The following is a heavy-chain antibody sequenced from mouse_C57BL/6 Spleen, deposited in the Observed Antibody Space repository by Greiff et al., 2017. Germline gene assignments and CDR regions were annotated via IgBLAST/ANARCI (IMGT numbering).Heavy chain of an antibody. Sequence: QVQLQQPGAELVKPGASVKMSCKASGYTFTSYWITWVKQRPGQGLEWIGDIYPGSGSTNYNEKFKSKATLTLDTSSSTAYMQLSSLTSEDSAVYYCARYYYGSSEGWYFGFWGTGTTVTVSA. CDR3: ARYYYGSSEGWYFGF. D-gene: IGHD1-1*01. CDR1: GYTFTSYW. J-gene: IGHJ1*03. CDR2: IYPGSGST. V-gene: IGHV1-55*01.